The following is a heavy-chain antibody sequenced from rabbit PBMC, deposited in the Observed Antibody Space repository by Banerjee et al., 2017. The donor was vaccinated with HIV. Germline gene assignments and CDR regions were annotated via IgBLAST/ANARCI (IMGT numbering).Heavy chain of an antibody. V-gene: IGHV1S45*01. D-gene: IGHD2-1*01. Sequence: GQPGRGRSELVGGERSLTLTCTASGFSFNNYYWMNWVRQAPGKGLEWIACIYTDSDTTYYANWAKGRFTISKTSSTTVALQIASRTREVTGAYSCALPFDDQGDSRYHVNVRGQGTLVTVS. CDR2: IYTDSDTT. CDR1: GFSFNNYYW. CDR3: ALPFDDQGDSRYHVNV. J-gene: IGHJ3*01.